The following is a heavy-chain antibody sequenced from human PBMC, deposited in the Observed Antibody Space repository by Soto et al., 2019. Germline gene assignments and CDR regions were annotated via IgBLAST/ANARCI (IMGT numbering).Heavy chain of an antibody. D-gene: IGHD4-4*01. CDR1: GFTFSGFG. J-gene: IGHJ4*02. CDR3: AKAATITTLYNFDF. CDR2: ISDSGGST. Sequence: GSLRLSCAASGFTFSGFGMNWFRQAPGKGLEWVSLISDSGGSTYHADSVKGRFTISRDNSKNTLYLQMNSLRAEDTAVYYCAKAATITTLYNFDFWGQGTLVTVS. V-gene: IGHV3-23*01.